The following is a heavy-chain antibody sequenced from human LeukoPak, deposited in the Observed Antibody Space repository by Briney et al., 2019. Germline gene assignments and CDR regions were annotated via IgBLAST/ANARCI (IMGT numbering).Heavy chain of an antibody. CDR1: GGSFSGYY. V-gene: IGHV4-34*01. CDR2: INHSGST. J-gene: IGHJ6*03. D-gene: IGHD3-10*01. CDR3: ARSLVLWSGELSYYMDV. Sequence: SETLSLTCAVYGGSFSGYYWSWIRQPPGKGLEWIGEINHSGSTNYNPSLKSRVTISVDTSKNQFSLKLSSVTAADTAVYYCARSLVLWSGELSYYMDVWGKGTTVTVSS.